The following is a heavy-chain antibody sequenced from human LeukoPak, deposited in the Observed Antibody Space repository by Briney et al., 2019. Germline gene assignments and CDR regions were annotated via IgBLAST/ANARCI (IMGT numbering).Heavy chain of an antibody. CDR3: ARDRTYYDSSGSFDY. J-gene: IGHJ4*02. D-gene: IGHD3-22*01. V-gene: IGHV1-2*02. CDR1: GYTFTGYY. Sequence: ASVKVSCKASGYTFTGYYMHWVRQAPGQGLEWMGWINPNSGGTNYAQKFQGRVTMTRDTSISTAYMELSRPRSDDTAVYYRARDRTYYDSSGSFDYWGQGTLVTVSS. CDR2: INPNSGGT.